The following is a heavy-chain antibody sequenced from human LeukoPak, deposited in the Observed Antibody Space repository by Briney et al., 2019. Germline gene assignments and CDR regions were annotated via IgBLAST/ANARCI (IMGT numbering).Heavy chain of an antibody. CDR3: ARWVAYCGGDCYLPDY. Sequence: GASVKVSCKASGYTFTSYGISWVRQAPGQGLEWMGWISAYNGNTNHAQKLQGRVTMTTDTSTSAAYMELRSLRSDDTAVYYCARWVAYCGGDCYLPDYWGQGTLVTVSS. CDR1: GYTFTSYG. V-gene: IGHV1-18*01. D-gene: IGHD2-21*02. J-gene: IGHJ4*02. CDR2: ISAYNGNT.